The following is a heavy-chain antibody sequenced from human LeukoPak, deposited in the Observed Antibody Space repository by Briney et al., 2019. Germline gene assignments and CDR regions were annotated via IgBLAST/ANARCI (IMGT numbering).Heavy chain of an antibody. CDR3: ARHSSSWYPDY. CDR1: GGSIRSYY. Sequence: PSETLSLTCTVSGGSIRSYYWSWIRQPPGKGLEWIGYVHYTGSTNYNPSLKSRVTISVDTSKNQFSLQLSSVTATDTAVYFCARHSSSWYPDYWGQGTLVTVSS. CDR2: VHYTGST. V-gene: IGHV4-59*08. J-gene: IGHJ4*02. D-gene: IGHD6-13*01.